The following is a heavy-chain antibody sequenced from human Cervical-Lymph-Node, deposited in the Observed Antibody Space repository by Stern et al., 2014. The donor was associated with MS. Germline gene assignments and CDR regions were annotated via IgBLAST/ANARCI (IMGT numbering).Heavy chain of an antibody. D-gene: IGHD3-16*01. Sequence: EVQLVESGGGLVQPGGSLRLSCAASGFTFSRYGMHWVRPPTGKGLEWVSAIGHAGDTYYADSVKGRFTISRENAKNSLYLQMNSLRVGDTAVYYCAGGGGAAPFDPWGQGTLVTVSS. CDR2: IGHAGDT. J-gene: IGHJ5*02. CDR1: GFTFSRYG. CDR3: AGGGGAAPFDP. V-gene: IGHV3-13*01.